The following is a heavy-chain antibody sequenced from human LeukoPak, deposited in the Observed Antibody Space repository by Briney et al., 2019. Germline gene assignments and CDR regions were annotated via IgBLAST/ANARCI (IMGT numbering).Heavy chain of an antibody. J-gene: IGHJ5*02. CDR3: ARDSGTSSGGS. CDR1: GFTFDDHI. Sequence: PGGSLRLSCAASGFTFDDHIMHWVRQAPGKGLEWVSIIYTGGRTYYADSVKGRFTISRDNSKNTLDLQMNSLRTEDTAVYYCARDSGTSSGGSWGQGTLVTVSS. CDR2: IYTGGRT. D-gene: IGHD6-6*01. V-gene: IGHV3-53*05.